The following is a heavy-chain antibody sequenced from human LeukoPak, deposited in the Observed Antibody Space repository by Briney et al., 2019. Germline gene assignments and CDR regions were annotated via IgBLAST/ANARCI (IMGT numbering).Heavy chain of an antibody. V-gene: IGHV4-30-4*07. Sequence: KTSETLSLTCAVSGGSISSGGYSWSWIRQPPGKGLEWIGYIYYSGSTYYNPSLKSRVTISVDTSKNQFSLKLSSVTAADTAVYYCARHWPPFTMVRGALDYWGQGTLVTVSS. J-gene: IGHJ4*02. CDR3: ARHWPPFTMVRGALDY. CDR2: IYYSGST. D-gene: IGHD3-10*01. CDR1: GGSISSGGYS.